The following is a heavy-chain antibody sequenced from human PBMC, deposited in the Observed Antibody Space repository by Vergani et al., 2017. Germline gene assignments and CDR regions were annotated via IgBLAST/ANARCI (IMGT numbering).Heavy chain of an antibody. Sequence: QVQLQEWGAGLLKTSETLSLTCGVSGGSFSDYYWSWIRQAPGMGVEWIGEVNHGGSTNYNPSLKSRVSISVDTSKNQFSLQLTSVTTADSALHFCASIARAPTRRDPPPDYWGQGILVTVSS. D-gene: IGHD3-16*02. CDR2: VNHGGST. V-gene: IGHV4-34*01. J-gene: IGHJ4*02. CDR1: GGSFSDYY. CDR3: ASIARAPTRRDPPPDY.